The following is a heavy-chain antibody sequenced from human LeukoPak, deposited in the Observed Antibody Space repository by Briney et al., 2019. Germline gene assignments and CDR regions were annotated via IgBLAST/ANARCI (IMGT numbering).Heavy chain of an antibody. Sequence: SETLSLTCVVYGGSFSGYYWSWIRQPPGKGLEWIGEINHSGSTNYNPSLKSRVTISVDTSKNQFSLKLSSVTAADTAVYYCARFGDEYSSSSGTYWGQGTLVTVSS. CDR2: INHSGST. J-gene: IGHJ4*02. V-gene: IGHV4-34*01. CDR1: GGSFSGYY. CDR3: ARFGDEYSSSSGTY. D-gene: IGHD6-6*01.